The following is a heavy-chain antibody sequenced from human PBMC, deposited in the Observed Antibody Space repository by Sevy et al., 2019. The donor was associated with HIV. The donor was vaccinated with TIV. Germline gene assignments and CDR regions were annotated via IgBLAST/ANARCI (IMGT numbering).Heavy chain of an antibody. CDR3: ARSYGSGNYYGY. CDR2: ISAYNGNT. J-gene: IGHJ4*02. Sequence: ASGKVSCKASGYTFISYAINWVRQAPGQGLEWMGWISAYNGNTNYAQKLQGRVTMTTDTSSSTAYMELRSLRSDDTAVYYCARSYGSGNYYGYWGQGTLVTSPQ. V-gene: IGHV1-18*01. D-gene: IGHD3-10*01. CDR1: GYTFISYA.